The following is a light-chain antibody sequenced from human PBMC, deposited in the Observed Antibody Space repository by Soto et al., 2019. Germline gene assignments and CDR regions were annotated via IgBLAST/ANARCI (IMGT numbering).Light chain of an antibody. J-gene: IGKJ5*01. CDR3: QQYHSGPIT. Sequence: DIVMTQTPDSLTVSLGERATINCKSSQSVLSSADNLNYLAWHQQKPGQPPKLLIYWASTRESGVPDRFGGSGYGTSFPLTINHLKAEHVAVYYCQQYHSGPITFGQGTRLELK. CDR2: WAS. V-gene: IGKV4-1*01. CDR1: QSVLSSADNLNY.